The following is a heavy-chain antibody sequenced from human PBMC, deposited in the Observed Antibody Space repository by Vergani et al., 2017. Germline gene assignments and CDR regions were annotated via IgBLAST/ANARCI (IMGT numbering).Heavy chain of an antibody. CDR2: ISSSSSHT. J-gene: IGHJ4*02. Sequence: QVQLVESGGGLVKPGGSLRLSCAASGFTFSDYYMSWVRQAPGKGLEWVSYISSSSSHTNYADSVKGRFTISRDNAKNSLYLQMNSLSAEDTAVYYCATDSRHAVEMAGSSANAYWGQGTLVTVSS. D-gene: IGHD5-24*01. V-gene: IGHV3-11*06. CDR3: ATDSRHAVEMAGSSANAY. CDR1: GFTFSDYY.